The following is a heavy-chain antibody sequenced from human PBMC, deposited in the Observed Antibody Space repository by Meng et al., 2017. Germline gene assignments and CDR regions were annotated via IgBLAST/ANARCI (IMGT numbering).Heavy chain of an antibody. CDR1: GGTFSSYA. J-gene: IGHJ5*02. D-gene: IGHD2-15*01. CDR3: AKEVDNWFDP. Sequence: HVHLVQSGAESNNRGSSVKYSCKASGGTFSSYAISWVRQAPGQGLEWMGGIIPIFATANYAQKFQGRVTITADESTSTAYMELSSLRSEDTAVYYCAKEVDNWFDPWGQGTLVTVSS. CDR2: IIPIFATA. V-gene: IGHV1-69*01.